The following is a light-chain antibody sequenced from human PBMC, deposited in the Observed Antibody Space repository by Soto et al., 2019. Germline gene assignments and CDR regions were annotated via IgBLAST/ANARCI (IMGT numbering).Light chain of an antibody. Sequence: QSALTQPASVSGSPGQSITISCTGTSSDVGGYNYVSWYQQHPGKAPKLMIYEVSNRPSGVSNRFSGSKSGNTASLTISGLQAEDEADYYCSSYTSDRTGVFGGGTKLTVL. CDR3: SSYTSDRTGV. V-gene: IGLV2-14*01. CDR1: SSDVGGYNY. J-gene: IGLJ3*02. CDR2: EVS.